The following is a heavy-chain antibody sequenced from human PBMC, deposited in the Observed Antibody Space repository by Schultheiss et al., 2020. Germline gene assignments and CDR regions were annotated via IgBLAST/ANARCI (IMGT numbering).Heavy chain of an antibody. D-gene: IGHD5-24*01. CDR1: GFTFSDYY. CDR3: AREDRGYTGFDY. J-gene: IGHJ4*02. CDR2: IYYSGST. V-gene: IGHV4-31*02. Sequence: LRLSCAASGFTFSDYYMSWIRQAPGKGLEWIGYIYYSGSTYYNPSLKSRVTISVDTSKNQFSLKLSSVTAADTAVYYCAREDRGYTGFDYWGQGTLVTVSS.